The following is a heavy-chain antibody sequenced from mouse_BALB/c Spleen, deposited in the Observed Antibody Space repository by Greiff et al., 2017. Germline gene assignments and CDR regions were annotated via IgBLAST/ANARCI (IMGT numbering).Heavy chain of an antibody. CDR3: ARDHYRYDPFGY. J-gene: IGHJ2*01. V-gene: IGHV2-9*02. D-gene: IGHD2-14*01. CDR2: IWAGGST. CDR1: GFSLTSYG. Sequence: QVQLKESGPGLVAPSQSLSITCTVSGFSLTSYGVHWVRQPPGKGLEWLGVIWAGGSTNYNSALMSRLSISKDNSKSQVFLKMNSLQTDDTAMYYCARDHYRYDPFGYGGQGTTLTVSS.